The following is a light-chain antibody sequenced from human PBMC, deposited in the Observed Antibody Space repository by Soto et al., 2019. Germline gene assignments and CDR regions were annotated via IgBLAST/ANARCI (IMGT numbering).Light chain of an antibody. CDR3: KQCGSSPIT. J-gene: IGKJ5*01. CDR1: QRVTSSY. V-gene: IGKV3-20*01. CDR2: GAY. Sequence: EVVLTQSPGALCFSPGESATLSLRASQRVTSSYLAWYQQKPGQAHKLPMYGAYIRTSGIQDRFSGSGSGTDFTLTIRSLEPEDCAAYYCKQCGSSPITVGQGTRLEIK.